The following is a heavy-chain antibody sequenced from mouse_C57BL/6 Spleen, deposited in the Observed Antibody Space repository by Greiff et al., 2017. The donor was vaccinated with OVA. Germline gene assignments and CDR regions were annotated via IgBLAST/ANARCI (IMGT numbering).Heavy chain of an antibody. J-gene: IGHJ1*03. V-gene: IGHV1-55*01. CDR1: GYTFTSYW. Sequence: QVQLQQPGAELVKPGASVKMSCKASGYTFTSYWITWVKQRPGQGLEWIGDIYPGSGSTNYNEKFKSKATLTVDTSSSTAYMQLSSLTSEDSAVYYGARQYYYGSSNWYFDVWGTGTTVTVSS. D-gene: IGHD1-1*01. CDR2: IYPGSGST. CDR3: ARQYYYGSSNWYFDV.